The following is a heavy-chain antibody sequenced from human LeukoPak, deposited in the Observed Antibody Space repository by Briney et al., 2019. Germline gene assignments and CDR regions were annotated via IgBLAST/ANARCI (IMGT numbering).Heavy chain of an antibody. J-gene: IGHJ4*02. CDR1: GFTFSNAW. V-gene: IGHV4-34*01. D-gene: IGHD1-7*01. Sequence: GSLRLSCAASGFTFSNAWMSWIRQPPGKGLEWIGEINHSGSTNYNPSLKSRVTISVDTSKNQFSLKLSSVTAADTAVYYCARGQTTVPDYWGQGTLVTVSS. CDR3: ARGQTTVPDY. CDR2: INHSGST.